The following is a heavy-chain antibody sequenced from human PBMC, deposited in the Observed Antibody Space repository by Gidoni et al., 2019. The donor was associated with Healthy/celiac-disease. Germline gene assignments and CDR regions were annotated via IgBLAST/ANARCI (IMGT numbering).Heavy chain of an antibody. D-gene: IGHD2-15*01. J-gene: IGHJ5*02. CDR1: GGSISSSSYY. V-gene: IGHV4-39*07. Sequence: QLQLQESGPGLVKPSETLSLTCTVSGGSISSSSYYWGWIRQPPGKGLEWIGSIYYSGSTYYNPSLKSRVTISVDTSKNQFSLKLSSVTAADTAVYYCANGYCSGGSCFTFDPWGQGTLVTVSS. CDR3: ANGYCSGGSCFTFDP. CDR2: IYYSGST.